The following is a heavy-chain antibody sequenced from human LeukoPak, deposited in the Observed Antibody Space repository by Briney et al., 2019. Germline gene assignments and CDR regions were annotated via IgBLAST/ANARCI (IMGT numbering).Heavy chain of an antibody. Sequence: GASLQISCKGSGYSFITYWIGWVRQLPGKGLEWMGIIYPGDSDTRYNPSFQGQVTISADKSITTAYLQWSSLQASDTAMYSCARQVGLGYSYAPGYGFDIWGQGTVVTVSS. CDR1: GYSFITYW. CDR3: ARQVGLGYSYAPGYGFDI. CDR2: IYPGDSDT. J-gene: IGHJ3*02. V-gene: IGHV5-51*01. D-gene: IGHD5-18*01.